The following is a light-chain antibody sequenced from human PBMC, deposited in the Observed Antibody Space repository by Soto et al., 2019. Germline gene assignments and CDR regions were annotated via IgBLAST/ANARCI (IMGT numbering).Light chain of an antibody. Sequence: DIVMTQSPDSLAVSLGERATINCKSSQSVLYSSNNKNYLVWYQQKPGQPPKLLIYWASTRESGVPDRFSGSGSGTDFTLTISSLLAEDVAVYYCLQYYSTPLTFGGGTKVEIK. J-gene: IGKJ4*01. CDR3: LQYYSTPLT. V-gene: IGKV4-1*01. CDR2: WAS. CDR1: QSVLYSSNNKNY.